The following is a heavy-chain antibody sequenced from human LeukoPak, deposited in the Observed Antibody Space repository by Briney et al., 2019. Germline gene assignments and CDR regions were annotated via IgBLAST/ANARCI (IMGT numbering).Heavy chain of an antibody. CDR2: ISAYNGNT. Sequence: GASVKVSCKASGYTFTSYGISWVRQAPGQGPEWMGWISAYNGNTNYAQKLQGRVTMTTDTSTSTAYMELRSLRSDDTAVYYCARDRPSSWTIPPDYWGQGTLVTVSS. CDR3: ARDRPSSWTIPPDY. V-gene: IGHV1-18*01. D-gene: IGHD6-13*01. CDR1: GYTFTSYG. J-gene: IGHJ4*02.